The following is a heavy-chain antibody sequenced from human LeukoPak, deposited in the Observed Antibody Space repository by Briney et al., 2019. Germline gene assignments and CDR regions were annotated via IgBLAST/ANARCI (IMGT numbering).Heavy chain of an antibody. V-gene: IGHV3-30-3*01. CDR3: ARDSSGPGSYPTLDY. Sequence: GGSLRLSCAASGFTFSSYAMHWVRQAPGKGLEWVAVISYDGSNKYYADSVKGRFTISRDNSKNTLYLQMNSLRAEDTAVYYCARDSSGPGSYPTLDYWGQGTLVTVSS. CDR2: ISYDGSNK. J-gene: IGHJ4*02. D-gene: IGHD3-10*01. CDR1: GFTFSSYA.